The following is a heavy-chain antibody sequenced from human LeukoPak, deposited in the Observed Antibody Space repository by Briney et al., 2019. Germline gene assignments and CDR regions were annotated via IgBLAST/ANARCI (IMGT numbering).Heavy chain of an antibody. CDR2: ISYSGST. D-gene: IGHD1-26*01. CDR3: ARQAGSFTTFDF. Sequence: SETLSLTCSVSSGSIGTYYWAWIRQTLGKGLEWIGYISYSGSTKYNPSLTRRITISLDTSKNQFSLELRSMTAADTAMYYCARQAGSFTTFDFWGQGTLVTVSS. V-gene: IGHV4-59*08. CDR1: SGSIGTYY. J-gene: IGHJ4*02.